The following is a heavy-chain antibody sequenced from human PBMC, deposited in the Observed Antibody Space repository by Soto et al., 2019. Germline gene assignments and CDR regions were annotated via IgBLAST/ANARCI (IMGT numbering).Heavy chain of an antibody. J-gene: IGHJ5*02. CDR1: GYTFTSYD. D-gene: IGHD6-6*01. Sequence: GASVKVSCKASGYTFTSYDINWVRQATGQGLEWMGWMNPNSGNTGYAQKFQGRVTMTRNTSISTAYMELSSLRSEDTAVYYCARRQQIAARRPRPFDPWGQGTLVTVSS. CDR3: ARRQQIAARRPRPFDP. CDR2: MNPNSGNT. V-gene: IGHV1-8*01.